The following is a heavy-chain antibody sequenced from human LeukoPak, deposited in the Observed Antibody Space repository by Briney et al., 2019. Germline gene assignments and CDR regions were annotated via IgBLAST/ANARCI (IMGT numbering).Heavy chain of an antibody. CDR1: GFTFTTYS. CDR2: ITSSSTSM. V-gene: IGHV3-21*04. Sequence: PGGSLRLSCAASGFTFTTYSMNWVRQAPGKGLEWVSSITSSSTSMYYADSVKGRFTISRDNSKNTLYLQMNNLRAEDTAVYYCAKSNGYGLVDIWGQGTMVTVSS. CDR3: AKSNGYGLVDI. D-gene: IGHD3-10*01. J-gene: IGHJ3*02.